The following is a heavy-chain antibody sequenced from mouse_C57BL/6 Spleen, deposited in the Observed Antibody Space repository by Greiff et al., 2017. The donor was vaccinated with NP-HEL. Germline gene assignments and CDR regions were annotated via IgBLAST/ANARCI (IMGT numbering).Heavy chain of an antibody. D-gene: IGHD1-1*01. CDR1: GFTFSDYG. Sequence: DVKLVESGGGLVQPGGSLKLSCAASGFTFSDYGMAWVRQAPRKGPEWVAFISNLAYSIYYADTVTGRFTISRENAKNTLYLEMSSLRSEDTAMYYCARHPNYYGSSYWYFDVWGTGTTVTVSS. J-gene: IGHJ1*03. V-gene: IGHV5-15*01. CDR3: ARHPNYYGSSYWYFDV. CDR2: ISNLAYSI.